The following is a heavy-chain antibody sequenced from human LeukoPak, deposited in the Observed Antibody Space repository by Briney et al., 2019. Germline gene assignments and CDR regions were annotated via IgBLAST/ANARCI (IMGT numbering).Heavy chain of an antibody. V-gene: IGHV1-18*01. CDR2: ISAYNGNT. CDR3: ARGGGSYSFNYYYYYMDV. J-gene: IGHJ6*03. CDR1: GYTFTSYG. Sequence: GASVTVSCKASGYTFTSYGISWVRQAPGQGLEWMGWISAYNGNTNYAQKLQGRVTMTTDTSTSTAYMELRSLRSDDTAVYYCARGGGSYSFNYYYYYMDVWGKGTTVTVSS. D-gene: IGHD1-26*01.